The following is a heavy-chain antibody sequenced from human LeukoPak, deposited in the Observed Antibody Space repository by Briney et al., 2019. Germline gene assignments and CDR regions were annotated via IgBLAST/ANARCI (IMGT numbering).Heavy chain of an antibody. J-gene: IGHJ4*02. V-gene: IGHV3-20*04. CDR3: ASGSSYDSSGRGFDY. CDR1: GFTFSSYA. Sequence: PGGSLRLSCEASGFTFSSYAMNWVRQAPGKGLEWVSGINWNGGSTGYADSVKGRFTISRDNAKNSLYLQMNSLRAEDTAVYYCASGSSYDSSGRGFDYWGQGTLVTVSS. D-gene: IGHD3-22*01. CDR2: INWNGGST.